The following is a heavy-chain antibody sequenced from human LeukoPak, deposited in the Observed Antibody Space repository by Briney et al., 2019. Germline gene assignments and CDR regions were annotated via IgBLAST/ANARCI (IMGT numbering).Heavy chain of an antibody. V-gene: IGHV3-23*01. Sequence: GGSLRLSCAASGFTFSSYAMSWVRQAPGKGLEWVSAISGSGGSTYYADSVKGRFTISRDNSKNTLYLQMNSLRAEDTAVYYCAKGGKYSYGYTVDYWGQGTLVTVSS. J-gene: IGHJ4*02. CDR2: ISGSGGST. D-gene: IGHD5-18*01. CDR3: AKGGKYSYGYTVDY. CDR1: GFTFSSYA.